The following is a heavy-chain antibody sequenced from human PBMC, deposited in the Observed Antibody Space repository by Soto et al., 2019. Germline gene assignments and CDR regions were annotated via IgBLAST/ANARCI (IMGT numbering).Heavy chain of an antibody. V-gene: IGHV1-18*01. CDR1: GYTFTNYD. CDR3: ARDSGANYDFWSGYSRGYYGMDV. D-gene: IGHD3-3*01. CDR2: ISANNDNT. J-gene: IGHJ6*02. Sequence: ASVKVSCKASGYTFTNYDISWVRQAPGQGLEWMGWISANNDNTNYAQKFQGRLTMTTDTSTNTAYMEVRSLRSDDTAMYYCARDSGANYDFWSGYSRGYYGMDVWGQGTTVTVS.